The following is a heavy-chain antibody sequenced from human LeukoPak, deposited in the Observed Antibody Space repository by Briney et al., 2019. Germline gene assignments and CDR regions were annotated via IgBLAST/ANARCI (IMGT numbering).Heavy chain of an antibody. CDR2: INPSGGST. Sequence: ASVKVSCKASGGTFSSYAISWVRQAPGQGLEWMGIINPSGGSTSYAQKFQGRVTMTRDMSTSTVYMELSSLRSEDTAVYYCARVGSSWPRFHMDVWGKGTTVTVSS. D-gene: IGHD6-13*01. CDR1: GGTFSSYA. V-gene: IGHV1-46*01. J-gene: IGHJ6*03. CDR3: ARVGSSWPRFHMDV.